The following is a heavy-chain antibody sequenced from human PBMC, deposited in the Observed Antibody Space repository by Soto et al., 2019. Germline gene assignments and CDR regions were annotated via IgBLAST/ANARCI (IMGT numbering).Heavy chain of an antibody. V-gene: IGHV4-4*02. CDR3: ARGVATVVTSYFDY. J-gene: IGHJ4*02. Sequence: PSETLSLTCAVSGGSISSSNWWSWVRQPPGKGLEWIGEIYHSGSTNYNPSLKSRVTISVDTSKNQFSLKLSSVTAADTAVYYCARGVATVVTSYFDYWGQGTLVTVSS. CDR1: GGSISSSNW. CDR2: IYHSGST. D-gene: IGHD5-12*01.